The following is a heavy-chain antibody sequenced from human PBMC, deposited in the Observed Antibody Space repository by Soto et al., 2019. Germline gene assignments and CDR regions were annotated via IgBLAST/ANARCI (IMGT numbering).Heavy chain of an antibody. CDR3: SRGTGVWQRLPAANWYDP. Sequence: QVLLVQSGAEVTEPGASVRVSCRASGYTFVASYVHWLRQTPGRGFEWMGWINPINGDTNYAQRFQGRVTLTRDPSINTVYMDLSRLKSEETATYYCSRGTGVWQRLPAANWYDPWGQGTLVTVSS. CDR1: GYTFVASY. CDR2: INPINGDT. J-gene: IGHJ5*02. V-gene: IGHV1-2*02. D-gene: IGHD6-25*01.